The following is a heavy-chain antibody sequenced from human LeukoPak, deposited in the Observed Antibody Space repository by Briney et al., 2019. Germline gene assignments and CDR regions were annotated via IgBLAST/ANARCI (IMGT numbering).Heavy chain of an antibody. CDR3: ASTTNAFDY. V-gene: IGHV3-9*01. CDR2: ISWNSGTI. CDR1: GFTFDDYA. Sequence: GRSLRLSCAASGFTFDDYAMHWVRQAPGKGLEWVSGISWNSGTIDYVDSVKGRFTISRDNAKNSLYLQMNSLRVEDTAVYYCASTTNAFDYWGQGTLVTVSS. D-gene: IGHD1-26*01. J-gene: IGHJ4*02.